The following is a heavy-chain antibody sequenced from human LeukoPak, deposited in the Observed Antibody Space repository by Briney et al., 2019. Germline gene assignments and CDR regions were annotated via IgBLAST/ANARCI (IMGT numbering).Heavy chain of an antibody. CDR2: ISGSGGST. CDR3: STVDGSTGPPFDY. V-gene: IGHV3-23*01. Sequence: PGGSLRLSCAASGFTFSSYAMSWVRQAPGKGLEWVSAISGSGGSTYYADSVKGRFTISRDNSKNTLYLQMNSLKTEDTAVYYCSTVDGSTGPPFDYWGQGTLVTVSS. J-gene: IGHJ4*02. CDR1: GFTFSSYA. D-gene: IGHD3-22*01.